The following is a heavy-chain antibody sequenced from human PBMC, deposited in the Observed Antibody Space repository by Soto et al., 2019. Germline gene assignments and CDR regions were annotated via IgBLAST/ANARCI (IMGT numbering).Heavy chain of an antibody. CDR2: ITPMLEVT. Sequence: QAQLVQSGTEVKKPGSSVKVSCKNSAGSNIGSQSINWVRQAPGRGLEWMGRITPMLEVTTYAQKFQGRVTITADKFANPVYMELTGLTSEDTAVYYCAKAIPTVRGLADYGRRPDYGMDVWGQGTAVIVSS. V-gene: IGHV1-69*04. D-gene: IGHD3-10*01. J-gene: IGHJ6*02. CDR3: AKAIPTVRGLADYGRRPDYGMDV. CDR1: AGSNIGSQS.